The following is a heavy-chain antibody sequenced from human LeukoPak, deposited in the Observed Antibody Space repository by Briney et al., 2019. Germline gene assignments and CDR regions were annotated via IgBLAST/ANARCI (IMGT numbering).Heavy chain of an antibody. CDR3: ARGEYDDILNGYYRFDY. V-gene: IGHV4-39*07. CDR2: IYYSGST. Sequence: PSETLSLTCTVSGGSISSSGYYWGWIRQPPGKGLEWIGSIYYSGSTYYNPSLKSRVTISVDTSENHFSLQLSSVTAADTAAYYCARGEYDDILNGYYRFDYWGQGTVVTVSS. CDR1: GGSISSSGYY. J-gene: IGHJ4*02. D-gene: IGHD3-9*01.